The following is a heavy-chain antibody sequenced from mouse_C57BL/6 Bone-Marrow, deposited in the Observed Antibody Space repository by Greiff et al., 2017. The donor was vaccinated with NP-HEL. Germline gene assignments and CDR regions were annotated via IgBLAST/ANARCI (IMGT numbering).Heavy chain of an antibody. Sequence: VQLQQSGAELARPGASVKMSCKASGYTFTSYTMHWVKQRPGQGLEWIGYINPSSGYTKYNQKFKDKATLTADKSSSTAYMQLSSLTSEDSAVYYCARWGHYYGSPYAMDYWGQGTSVTVSS. V-gene: IGHV1-4*01. CDR1: GYTFTSYT. D-gene: IGHD1-1*01. J-gene: IGHJ4*01. CDR2: INPSSGYT. CDR3: ARWGHYYGSPYAMDY.